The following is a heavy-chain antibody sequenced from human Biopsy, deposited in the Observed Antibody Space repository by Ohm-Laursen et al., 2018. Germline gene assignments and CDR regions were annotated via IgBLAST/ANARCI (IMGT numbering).Heavy chain of an antibody. V-gene: IGHV3-73*01. D-gene: IGHD3-3*01. CDR1: GFTFSDSA. Sequence: SLRLSCAASGFTFSDSAIHWVRQASGKGLEWVGRITSKANSYATAYVGSVKGRFTISRDDSKNTAYLQMNSLKAEDTAVYYCTRALEWPLDYWGQGTLVTVSS. CDR2: ITSKANSYAT. CDR3: TRALEWPLDY. J-gene: IGHJ4*02.